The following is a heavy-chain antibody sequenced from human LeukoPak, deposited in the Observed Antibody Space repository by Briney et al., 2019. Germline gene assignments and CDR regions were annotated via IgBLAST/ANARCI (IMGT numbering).Heavy chain of an antibody. Sequence: SETLSLTCTVSGGSISSGGYYWSWIRQPPGKGLEWIGYIYHSGSTYYNPSLKSRVTISVDRSKNQFSLKLSSVTAADTAVYYCARYDSNYYYYMDVWGKGTTVTVSS. V-gene: IGHV4-30-2*01. CDR2: IYHSGST. CDR3: ARYDSNYYYYMDV. CDR1: GGSISSGGYY. J-gene: IGHJ6*03. D-gene: IGHD3-9*01.